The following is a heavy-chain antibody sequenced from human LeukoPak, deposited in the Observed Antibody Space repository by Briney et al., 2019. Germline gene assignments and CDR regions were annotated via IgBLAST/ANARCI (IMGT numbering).Heavy chain of an antibody. J-gene: IGHJ6*03. CDR1: GFTFSDYY. Sequence: GGSLRLSCAASGFTFSDYYMSWIRQAPGKGLEWVSYISSSGSTIYYADSVEGRFTISRDNAKNSLYLQMSSLRAEDTAVYYCARAGPAAGTSVDYYYYMDVWGKGTTVTVSS. V-gene: IGHV3-11*01. D-gene: IGHD6-13*01. CDR3: ARAGPAAGTSVDYYYYMDV. CDR2: ISSSGSTI.